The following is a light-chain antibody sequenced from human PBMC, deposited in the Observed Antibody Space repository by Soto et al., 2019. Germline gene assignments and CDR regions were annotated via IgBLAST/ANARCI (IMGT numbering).Light chain of an antibody. CDR3: GSYTDTNTLEV. V-gene: IGLV2-14*01. J-gene: IGLJ1*01. CDR2: EVS. CDR1: SSDVGGYNF. Sequence: QSALTQPASVSGSPGQSITISCTGTSSDVGGYNFVSWYQHHPGKAPKLIIYEVSNRRSGVSNRFSGSKSGNTASLTISGLQAEDEADYYCGSYTDTNTLEVFGTGTKLTVL.